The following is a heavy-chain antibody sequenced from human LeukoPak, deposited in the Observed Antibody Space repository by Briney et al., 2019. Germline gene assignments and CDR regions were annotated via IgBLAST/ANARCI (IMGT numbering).Heavy chain of an antibody. CDR2: ISDAAGTT. CDR3: AKGEFWSAYYN. J-gene: IGHJ4*02. CDR1: GFTFSTFA. V-gene: IGHV3-23*01. D-gene: IGHD3-3*01. Sequence: HAGRSLRLSCAASGFTFSTFAMNWVRQAPGKGLEWVSTISDAAGTTYYADSVKGRFTISRDNSKNTLYLQMNSLRAEDTAVYYCAKGEFWSAYYNWGQGTLVTVSS.